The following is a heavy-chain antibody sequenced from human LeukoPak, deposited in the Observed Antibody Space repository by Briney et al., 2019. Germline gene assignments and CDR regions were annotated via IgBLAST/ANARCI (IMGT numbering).Heavy chain of an antibody. J-gene: IGHJ4*02. CDR1: GGSFSSYY. V-gene: IGHV4-59*01. CDR3: ARDAYYYDSTGSRLFDY. CDR2: ICHRGST. Sequence: PSETLSLTCAVYGGSFSSYYWSWIRQPPGKGLEWIGYICHRGSTNYNPSLKSRVTISVDTSKNQFSLKLSSVTAADTAVYYCARDAYYYDSTGSRLFDYWGQGTLVTVSS. D-gene: IGHD3-22*01.